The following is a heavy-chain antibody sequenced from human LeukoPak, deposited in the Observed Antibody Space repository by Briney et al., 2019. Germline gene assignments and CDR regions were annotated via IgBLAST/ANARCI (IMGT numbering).Heavy chain of an antibody. CDR3: ARERYDILTDYYPTLDFDY. Sequence: GGSLRLSCAASGFTFSSYEMNWVRQAPGKGLEWVSYISSSGSTIYYADSVKGRFTISRDNAKNSLYLQMNSLRAEDTAVYYCARERYDILTDYYPTLDFDYWGQGTLVTVSS. V-gene: IGHV3-48*03. CDR2: ISSSGSTI. D-gene: IGHD3-9*01. J-gene: IGHJ4*02. CDR1: GFTFSSYE.